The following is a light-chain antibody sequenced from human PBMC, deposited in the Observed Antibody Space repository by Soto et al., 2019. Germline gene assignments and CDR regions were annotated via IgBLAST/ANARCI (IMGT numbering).Light chain of an antibody. Sequence: EIVLTQSPATLSVSPGEGATLSCRSSQSVSGNLAWYQQKPGQAPRLLIYGASTRATGVPARFSGSGSGIEFTLTISSLQSADFAVYYCQQYDTWPPWTFGQGTKVDIK. CDR1: QSVSGN. J-gene: IGKJ1*01. V-gene: IGKV3-15*01. CDR3: QQYDTWPPWT. CDR2: GAS.